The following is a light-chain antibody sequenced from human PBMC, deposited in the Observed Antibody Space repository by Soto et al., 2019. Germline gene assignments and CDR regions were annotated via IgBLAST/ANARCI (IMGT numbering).Light chain of an antibody. CDR2: EGS. CDR3: CSYAGRNTFVV. CDR1: SSDVGSYNL. J-gene: IGLJ2*01. Sequence: QSALTQPASVSGSPGQSITISCTGTSSDVGSYNLVSWYQQHPGKAPKLMIYEGSKRPSGVSNRFSGSKSGNTASLTISGLQDEDEADYYCCSYAGRNTFVVFGGGTKLTVL. V-gene: IGLV2-23*01.